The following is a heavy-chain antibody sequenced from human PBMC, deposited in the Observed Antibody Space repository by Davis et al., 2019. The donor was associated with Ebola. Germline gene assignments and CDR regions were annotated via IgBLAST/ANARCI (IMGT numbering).Heavy chain of an antibody. D-gene: IGHD4-17*01. CDR3: ARDRYGDYELDS. V-gene: IGHV3-30-3*01. J-gene: IGHJ4*02. CDR1: GFTFSSYA. Sequence: GESLKISCAASGFTFSSYAMHWVRQAPGKGLEWVAVISYDGSNKYYADSVKGRFTISRDNSKNSLYLQMNSLRDEDTAVYYCARDRYGDYELDSWGQGTLVTVSS. CDR2: ISYDGSNK.